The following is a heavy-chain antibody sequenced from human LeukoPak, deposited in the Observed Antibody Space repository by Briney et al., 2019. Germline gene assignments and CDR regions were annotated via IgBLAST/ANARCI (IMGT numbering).Heavy chain of an antibody. CDR3: AKDLNWNDSQGPDSYYYYGMDV. J-gene: IGHJ6*02. CDR2: ISYDGSNK. D-gene: IGHD1-1*01. CDR1: GFTFSSYG. Sequence: GGSLRLSCAASGFTFSSYGMHWVRQAPGKGLEWVAVISYDGSNKYYADSVKGRFTISRDNSKNTLYLQINSLRAEDTAVYYCAKDLNWNDSQGPDSYYYYGMDVWGQGTTVTVSS. V-gene: IGHV3-30*18.